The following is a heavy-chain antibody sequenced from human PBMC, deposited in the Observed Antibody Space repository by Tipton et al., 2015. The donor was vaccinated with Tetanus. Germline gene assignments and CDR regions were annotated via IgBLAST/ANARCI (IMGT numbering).Heavy chain of an antibody. Sequence: TLSLTCTVSGGSISSSSYYWGWIRQPPGKGLEWIGSIYYSGSTYYNPSLKSRVTISVDTSKNQFSLKLSSVTAADTAVYYCARGKDSSHPFDYWGQGTLVTVSS. CDR2: IYYSGST. CDR3: ARGKDSSHPFDY. J-gene: IGHJ4*02. D-gene: IGHD5-18*01. V-gene: IGHV4-39*01. CDR1: GGSISSSSYY.